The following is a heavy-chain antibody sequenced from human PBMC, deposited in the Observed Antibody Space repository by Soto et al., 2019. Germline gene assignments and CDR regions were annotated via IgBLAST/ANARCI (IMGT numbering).Heavy chain of an antibody. J-gene: IGHJ5*02. CDR2: ISTNSRSI. D-gene: IGHD6-6*01. Sequence: EVQLVESGGGLVKPGGSLRLSCSASGFTFSTFTMNWVRQAPGKGLEWVSSISTNSRSIYYADSVKGRFTISRDNVKNSLSLQMNSLTTEDTAVYYCARGFSSSSWFDPWGQGTLVTVSS. CDR1: GFTFSTFT. V-gene: IGHV3-21*01. CDR3: ARGFSSSSWFDP.